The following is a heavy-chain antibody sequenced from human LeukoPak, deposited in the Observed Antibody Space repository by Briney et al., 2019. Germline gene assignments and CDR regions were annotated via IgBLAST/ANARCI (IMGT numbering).Heavy chain of an antibody. CDR2: ISWNSGSI. Sequence: GGSLRLSCAPSGFTLDDYAMQRVRQAPGQGQEWVSGISWNSGSIGYADSVKDRFTISRDNAKNYLYLQMNSLKTEDTAVYYCTTDFVVVVAETESGYWGQGTLVTVSS. D-gene: IGHD2-15*01. CDR1: GFTLDDYA. J-gene: IGHJ4*02. CDR3: TTDFVVVVAETESGY. V-gene: IGHV3-9*01.